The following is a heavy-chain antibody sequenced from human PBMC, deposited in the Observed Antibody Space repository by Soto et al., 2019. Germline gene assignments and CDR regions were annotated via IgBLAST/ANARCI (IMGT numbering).Heavy chain of an antibody. CDR1: GFTFRDYY. J-gene: IGHJ2*01. CDR3: ARTGTVTTSNWYFDL. Sequence: LGLSCAASGFTFRDYYMSWIRQAPGKGLEWVSYMSTSSTYTKYADSVKGRFTISRDNAKNSLYLQMNSLRAEDTAAYYCARTGTVTTSNWYFDLWGRGALVTVSS. V-gene: IGHV3-11*06. D-gene: IGHD4-17*01. CDR2: MSTSSTYT.